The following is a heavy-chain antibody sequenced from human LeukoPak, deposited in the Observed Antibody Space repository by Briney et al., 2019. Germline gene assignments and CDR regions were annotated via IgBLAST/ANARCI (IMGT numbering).Heavy chain of an antibody. CDR3: ARDGVVTPYYFDY. J-gene: IGHJ4*02. V-gene: IGHV1-18*01. D-gene: IGHD3-3*01. Sequence: GASVKVSCKASGYTFTSYGISSVRQAPGQGLEWMGWISTYDGNTNYAQIFQGRVTVTTDTSASTVYMELRSLRSDDTAVYYCARDGVVTPYYFDYWGQGTLVTVSS. CDR1: GYTFTSYG. CDR2: ISTYDGNT.